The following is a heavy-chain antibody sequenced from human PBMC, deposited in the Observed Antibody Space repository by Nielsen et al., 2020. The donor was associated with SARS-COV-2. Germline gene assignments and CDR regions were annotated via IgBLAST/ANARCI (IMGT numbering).Heavy chain of an antibody. CDR3: ARRNDY. CDR2: IYPGDSDT. Sequence: PREGLEWMGIIYPGDSDTRYSPSFQGQVTISADKSISTAYLQWSSLKASDTAMYYCARRNDYWGQGTLVTVSS. V-gene: IGHV5-51*01. J-gene: IGHJ4*02.